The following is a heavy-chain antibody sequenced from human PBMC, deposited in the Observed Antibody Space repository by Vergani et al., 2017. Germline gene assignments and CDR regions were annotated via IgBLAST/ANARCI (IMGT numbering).Heavy chain of an antibody. CDR1: GFTFSSYG. Sequence: QVQLVESGGGVVQPGRSLRLSCAASGFTFSSYGMHWVRQAPGKGLEWVAFIRYDGSNKYYADSVKGRFTISRDNSKNTLYLQMNSLRAEDTAVYYCAKELIVVVPAALPSYMDVWGKGTTVTVSS. CDR3: AKELIVVVPAALPSYMDV. D-gene: IGHD2-2*01. J-gene: IGHJ6*03. V-gene: IGHV3-30*02. CDR2: IRYDGSNK.